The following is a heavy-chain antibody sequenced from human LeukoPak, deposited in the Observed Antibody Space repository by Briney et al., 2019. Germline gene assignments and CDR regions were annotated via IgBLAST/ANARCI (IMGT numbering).Heavy chain of an antibody. D-gene: IGHD1-26*01. Sequence: GGSLRLSCAASGFTFSSYDMHWVRQATGKGLEWVSAIGTAGDTYYPGSVKGRFTISRENAKNSLYLQMNSLRAGDTAVYYCARALLGYMSGSPTFDYWGQGTLVTVSS. CDR3: ARALLGYMSGSPTFDY. V-gene: IGHV3-13*01. J-gene: IGHJ4*02. CDR1: GFTFSSYD. CDR2: IGTAGDT.